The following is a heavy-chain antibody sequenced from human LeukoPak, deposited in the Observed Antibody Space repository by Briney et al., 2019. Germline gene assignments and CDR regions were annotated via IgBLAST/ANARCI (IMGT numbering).Heavy chain of an antibody. J-gene: IGHJ4*02. D-gene: IGHD3-22*01. CDR2: IIPIFGTA. CDR3: ARDNANYYDSSGYSD. V-gene: IGHV1-69*05. CDR1: GGTFSSYA. Sequence: SVKVSCKASGGTFSSYAISWVRQAPGQGLEWMGGIIPIFGTANYAQKFQGRVTITTDESTSTAYMELSSLRSEDTAVYYCARDNANYYDSSGYSDWGQGTLVTVSS.